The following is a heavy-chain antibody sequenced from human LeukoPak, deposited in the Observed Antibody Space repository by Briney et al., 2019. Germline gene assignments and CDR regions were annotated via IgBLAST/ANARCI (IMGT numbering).Heavy chain of an antibody. CDR1: VYTFTSYD. V-gene: IGHV1-8*01. Sequence: ASVKVSCKASVYTFTSYDINWVRQATGQGLEWMGWMYPNSGNTGYAQKFQGRVTMTRNSSITTAYMELSSLRSEDTAVYYCARRHGRCSDGSCYYPDYWGQGTLVTVSS. CDR3: ARRHGRCSDGSCYYPDY. CDR2: MYPNSGNT. D-gene: IGHD2-15*01. J-gene: IGHJ4*02.